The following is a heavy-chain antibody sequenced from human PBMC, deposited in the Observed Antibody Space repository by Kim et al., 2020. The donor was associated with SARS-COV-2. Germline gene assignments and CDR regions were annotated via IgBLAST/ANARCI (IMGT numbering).Heavy chain of an antibody. CDR1: GYSFTSYW. Sequence: GESLKISCKGSGYSFTSYWIGWVRQMPGKGLEWMGIIYPGDSDTRYSPSFQGQVTISADKSISTAYLQWSSLKASDTAMYYCARNLYSGSYYRYYYGMDVWCQGTTVTVSS. J-gene: IGHJ6*02. CDR3: ARNLYSGSYYRYYYGMDV. D-gene: IGHD1-26*01. V-gene: IGHV5-51*01. CDR2: IYPGDSDT.